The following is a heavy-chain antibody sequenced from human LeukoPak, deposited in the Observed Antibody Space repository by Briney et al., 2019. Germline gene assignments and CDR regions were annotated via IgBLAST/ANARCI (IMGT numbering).Heavy chain of an antibody. J-gene: IGHJ4*02. Sequence: SETLSLTCTVSGGSISSSRHYWGWIRQPPGKGLEWIGSIYYSGRTYYNPSLKSRVTISVDTSKNQFSLKLSSVTAADTAVYYCARGLYYYGSRGYPSPTGEDYWGQGTLVTVSS. V-gene: IGHV4-39*01. D-gene: IGHD3-22*01. CDR3: ARGLYYYGSRGYPSPTGEDY. CDR1: GGSISSSRHY. CDR2: IYYSGRT.